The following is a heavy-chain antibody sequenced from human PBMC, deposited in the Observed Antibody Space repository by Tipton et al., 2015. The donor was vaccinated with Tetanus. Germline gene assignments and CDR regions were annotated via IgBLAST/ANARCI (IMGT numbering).Heavy chain of an antibody. D-gene: IGHD6-13*01. CDR1: GGSFSGYY. CDR2: INHSGST. V-gene: IGHV4-34*01. Sequence: TLSLTCAVYGGSFSGYYWSWIRQPPGKGLEWIGEINHSGSTNYNPSLKSRVTISVDTSKNQFSLKLSSVTAADTAVYYCARGSTQWRQLGTPFDSWGQGTLVTVSS. J-gene: IGHJ4*02. CDR3: ARGSTQWRQLGTPFDS.